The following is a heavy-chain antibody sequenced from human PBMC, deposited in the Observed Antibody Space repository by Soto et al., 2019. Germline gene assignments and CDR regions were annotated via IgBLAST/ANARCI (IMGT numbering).Heavy chain of an antibody. CDR2: IYYSGST. D-gene: IGHD2-2*01. CDR1: GGSISSGDYY. V-gene: IGHV4-30-4*01. Sequence: SETLSLTCTVSGGSISSGDYYWSWIRQPPGKGLEWIGYIYYSGSTYYNPSLKSRVTISVDTSKSQFSLKLSSVTAADTAVYYCARERPCSSTSCYRSGDYERDYFDYWGQGTLVTVSS. CDR3: ARERPCSSTSCYRSGDYERDYFDY. J-gene: IGHJ4*02.